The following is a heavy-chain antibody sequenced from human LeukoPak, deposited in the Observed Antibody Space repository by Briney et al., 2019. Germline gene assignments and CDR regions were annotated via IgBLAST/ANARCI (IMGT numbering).Heavy chain of an antibody. CDR3: AKGLNGYDFDY. J-gene: IGHJ4*02. CDR2: ISASGGST. CDR1: GFTFSSYA. V-gene: IGHV3-23*01. D-gene: IGHD5-12*01. Sequence: GGSLRLSCAASGFTFSSYAMSWVLQAPGKGLEWGSSISASGGSTYYADSVQGRFTISRDNSKNTLYLQLNSLRAEDTAVYYCAKGLNGYDFDYWGQGALVTVSS.